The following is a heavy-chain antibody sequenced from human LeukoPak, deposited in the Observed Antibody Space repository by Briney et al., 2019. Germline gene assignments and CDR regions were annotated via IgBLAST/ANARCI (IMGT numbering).Heavy chain of an antibody. CDR1: GYTFTGYY. V-gene: IGHV1-2*02. Sequence: AASVKVSCKASGYTFTGYYMYWVRQAPGQGLEWMGFINPNTGGTIYAQKFQARVTMTRDTSISTAYMEPRGLISDDTAVYYCARRYDFWSGYPTAFDYWGQGTLVTVSS. CDR3: ARRYDFWSGYPTAFDY. CDR2: INPNTGGT. D-gene: IGHD3-3*01. J-gene: IGHJ4*02.